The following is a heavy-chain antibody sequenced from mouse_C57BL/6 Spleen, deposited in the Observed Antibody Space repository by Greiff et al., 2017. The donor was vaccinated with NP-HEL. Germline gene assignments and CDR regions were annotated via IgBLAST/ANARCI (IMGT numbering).Heavy chain of an antibody. CDR3: ARRYYGSSYGYFDV. Sequence: EVQLQQSGPVLVKPGASVKMSCKASGYTFTDYYMNWVKQSHGKSLEWIGVINPYNGGTSYNQKFKGKATLTVDKSSSTAYMELNSLTSEDSAVYYCARRYYGSSYGYFDVWGTGTTVTVSS. CDR1: GYTFTDYY. V-gene: IGHV1-19*01. D-gene: IGHD1-1*01. CDR2: INPYNGGT. J-gene: IGHJ1*03.